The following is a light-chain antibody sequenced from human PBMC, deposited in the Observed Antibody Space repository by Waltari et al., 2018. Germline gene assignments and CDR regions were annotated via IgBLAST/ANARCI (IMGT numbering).Light chain of an antibody. CDR1: QRVKNF. J-gene: IGKJ2*01. Sequence: DIQLTQSPSTLSASLGDRVTITCRASQRVKNFLNWYQQKPGKAPKLLIFAASNLQSGVPSRFSGSGSETVFTLTISSLQPEDFATYYCQQSNSANTFGQGTKLDIK. CDR3: QQSNSANT. V-gene: IGKV1-39*01. CDR2: AAS.